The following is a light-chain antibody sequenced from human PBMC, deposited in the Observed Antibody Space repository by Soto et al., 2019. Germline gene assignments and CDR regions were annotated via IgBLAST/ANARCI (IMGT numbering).Light chain of an antibody. CDR1: NNL. CDR2: EGT. J-gene: IGLJ1*01. Sequence: QSVPTQPASVSGSPGQSITISCTGTNNLVSWYQQHPGKAPKVVIYEGTKRPSSVSNRFSGSNSDRTASLTISGLQAEDEAHYFCCVYVGARSYVFGPGTKLTVL. CDR3: CVYVGARSYV. V-gene: IGLV2-23*01.